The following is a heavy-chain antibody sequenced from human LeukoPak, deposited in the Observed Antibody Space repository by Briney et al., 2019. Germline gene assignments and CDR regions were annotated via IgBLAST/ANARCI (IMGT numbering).Heavy chain of an antibody. CDR3: ATHSPVPAAPGGYFQH. V-gene: IGHV2-5*01. J-gene: IGHJ1*01. CDR1: GFSLSTSGVG. CDR2: IYWNDDK. Sequence: SGPTLVNPTQTLTLTCTFSGFSLSTSGVGVGWIRQPPGKALEWLALIYWNDDKRYSPSLKSRLTITKDTSKNQVVLTMTNMDPVDTATYYCATHSPVPAAPGGYFQHWGQGTLVTVSS. D-gene: IGHD2-2*01.